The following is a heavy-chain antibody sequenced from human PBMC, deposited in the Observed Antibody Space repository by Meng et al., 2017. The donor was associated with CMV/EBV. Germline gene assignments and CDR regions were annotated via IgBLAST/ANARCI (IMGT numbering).Heavy chain of an antibody. CDR2: VYSGGDT. V-gene: IGHV4-4*07. D-gene: IGHD2-2*01. CDR3: ARTDCSSTSCYLNY. J-gene: IGHJ4*02. CDR1: RGSMRSYC. Sequence: VSRGSMRSYCWSWIRQPARKGLEWIERVYSGGDTTYQSSLKSRVTMSVDTSRNQFSLKLSSVTAADTAVYYCARTDCSSTSCYLNYWGQGTLVTVSS.